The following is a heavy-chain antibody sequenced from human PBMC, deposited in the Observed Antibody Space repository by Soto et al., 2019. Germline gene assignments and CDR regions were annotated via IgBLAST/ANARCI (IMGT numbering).Heavy chain of an antibody. CDR1: GYTFTSYD. J-gene: IGHJ5*02. D-gene: IGHD4-17*01. Sequence: ASVKVSCKASGYTFTSYDINWVRQATRQGLEYLGWMNPNSGNTAYVQKFQGRVTMTWDTSITTAYMELSSLRSEDTAVYFCARGIKYGAYSRWFDPWGQGTLVTVSS. CDR2: MNPNSGNT. V-gene: IGHV1-8*01. CDR3: ARGIKYGAYSRWFDP.